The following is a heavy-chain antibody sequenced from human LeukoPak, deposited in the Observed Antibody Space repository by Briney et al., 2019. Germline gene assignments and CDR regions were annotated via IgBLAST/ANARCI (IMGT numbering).Heavy chain of an antibody. Sequence: GGSLRLSCAASGFTFSSYAMSWVRQAPGKGLEWVSAISGSGGSTYYADSVKGRFTISRDNSKNTLYPQMNSLRAEDTAVYYCADLSSSTFGSADAFDIWGQGTKVTVSS. CDR3: ADLSSSTFGSADAFDI. CDR2: ISGSGGST. D-gene: IGHD2-2*01. V-gene: IGHV3-23*01. CDR1: GFTFSSYA. J-gene: IGHJ3*02.